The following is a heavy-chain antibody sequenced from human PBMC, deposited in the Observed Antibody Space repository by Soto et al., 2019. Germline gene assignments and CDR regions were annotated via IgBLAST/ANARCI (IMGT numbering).Heavy chain of an antibody. V-gene: IGHV3-30*01. CDR3: ARDRSIVGATPYYYYYGMDV. CDR2: ISYDGSSK. Sequence: GGSLRLSCAASGFTFSSYAMHWDRQAPGQGLEWVAVISYDGSSKYYADSVKGRFTISRDNSKNTLYLQMNSLRAEDTAVYYCARDRSIVGATPYYYYYGMDVWGQGTTVTVSS. D-gene: IGHD1-26*01. J-gene: IGHJ6*02. CDR1: GFTFSSYA.